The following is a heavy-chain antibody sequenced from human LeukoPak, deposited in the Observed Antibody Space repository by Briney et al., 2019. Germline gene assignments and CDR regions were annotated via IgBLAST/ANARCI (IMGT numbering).Heavy chain of an antibody. D-gene: IGHD3-3*01. J-gene: IGHJ4*02. Sequence: LTGGSLRLSCAASGFTFSSYATSWVRQAPGKGLEWVSAISGSGGTKHYADSVKGRFTISRDNSKNTLYLQMNSLRAEDTAVYYCARDSGDFWSNFDYWGQGTLVTVSS. CDR1: GFTFSSYA. CDR2: ISGSGGTK. CDR3: ARDSGDFWSNFDY. V-gene: IGHV3-23*01.